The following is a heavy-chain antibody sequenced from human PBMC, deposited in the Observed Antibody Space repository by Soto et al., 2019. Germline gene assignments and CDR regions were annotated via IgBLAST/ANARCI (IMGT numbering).Heavy chain of an antibody. Sequence: ASVKVSCKASGYTFTGYCMHWVRQAPGQGLEWMGWINPNSGGTNYAQKFQGRVTMTRDTSISTAYMELSRLRSDDTAVYYCARETPAPARIAVASLDYWGQGTLVTVSS. CDR1: GYTFTGYC. CDR3: ARETPAPARIAVASLDY. J-gene: IGHJ4*02. CDR2: INPNSGGT. V-gene: IGHV1-2*02. D-gene: IGHD6-19*01.